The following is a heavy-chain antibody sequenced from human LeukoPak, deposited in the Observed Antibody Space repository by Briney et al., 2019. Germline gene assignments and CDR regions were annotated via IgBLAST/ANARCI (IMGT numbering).Heavy chain of an antibody. Sequence: GASVKVSCKASGYTFTSYDINWVRQATGQGLEWMGWMNPNSGNTGYAQKFQGRVTMTRNTSISTAYMELSSLRSEDTAVNYCARGGYDFWSGYYPSKGMDVWGQGTTVTVSS. CDR3: ARGGYDFWSGYYPSKGMDV. V-gene: IGHV1-8*01. D-gene: IGHD3-3*01. J-gene: IGHJ6*02. CDR1: GYTFTSYD. CDR2: MNPNSGNT.